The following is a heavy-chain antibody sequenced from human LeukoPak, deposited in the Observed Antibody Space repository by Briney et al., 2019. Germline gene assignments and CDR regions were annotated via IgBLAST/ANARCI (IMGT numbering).Heavy chain of an antibody. D-gene: IGHD3-10*01. CDR3: ARGYGSGSYLDY. CDR2: ISYDGSNK. J-gene: IGHJ4*02. V-gene: IGHV3-30*04. Sequence: GGSLRPSCAASGFTFSSYAMHWVRQAPGKGLEWVAVISYDGSNKYYADSVKGRFTISRDNSKNTLYLQMNSLRAEDTAVYYCARGYGSGSYLDYWGQGTLVTVCS. CDR1: GFTFSSYA.